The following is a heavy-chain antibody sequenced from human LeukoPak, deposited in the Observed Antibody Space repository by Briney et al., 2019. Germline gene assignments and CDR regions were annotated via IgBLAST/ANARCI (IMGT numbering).Heavy chain of an antibody. V-gene: IGHV3-33*01. CDR2: IWYDGSNK. CDR1: GFTFSSYG. Sequence: GGSLRLSCAASGFTFSSYGMHWVRQAPGKGLEWVAVIWYDGSNKYYADSVKGRFTIFRDNSKNTLYLQMNSLRAEDTAVYYCARDKTGYSSGWFRNWFDPWGQGTLVTVSS. CDR3: ARDKTGYSSGWFRNWFDP. D-gene: IGHD6-19*01. J-gene: IGHJ5*02.